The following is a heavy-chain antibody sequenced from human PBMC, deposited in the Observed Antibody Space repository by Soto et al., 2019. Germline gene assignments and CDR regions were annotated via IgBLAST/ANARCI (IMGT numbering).Heavy chain of an antibody. J-gene: IGHJ4*02. CDR2: IYSLGNT. Sequence: QMQLQESGPGLVKPSETLSLTCTVSGGSISSSSYYWGWSRQPPGQGLEWLGTIYSLGNTYYNPSLKSRVPISVDKAKSQLFLKLSSVTAPDTAVYYCARPIYDSSGYYYAYWGQGTLVTVSS. V-gene: IGHV4-39*01. D-gene: IGHD3-22*01. CDR1: GGSISSSSYY. CDR3: ARPIYDSSGYYYAY.